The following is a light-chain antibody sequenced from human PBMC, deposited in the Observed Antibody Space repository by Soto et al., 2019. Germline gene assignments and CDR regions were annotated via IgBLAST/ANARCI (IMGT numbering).Light chain of an antibody. CDR1: QGISSY. CDR2: AAS. V-gene: IGKV1-9*01. J-gene: IGKJ5*01. CDR3: QQLNSLIT. Sequence: IQLTQSPSSLSASVGDRVTITCRASQGISSYLAWYQQKPGKAPKLLIYAASTLQSGVPSRFSGSGSGTDFTLTISILQPEDFATYYCQQLNSLITFGQGTRLEIK.